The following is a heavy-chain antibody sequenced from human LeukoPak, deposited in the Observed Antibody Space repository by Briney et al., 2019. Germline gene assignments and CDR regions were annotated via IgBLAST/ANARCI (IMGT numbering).Heavy chain of an antibody. CDR1: GFTFSSYS. Sequence: GGSLRLSCAASGFTFSSYSMNWVRQAPGKGLEWVSSISSSSSYIYYADSVKGRFTISRDNAKNSLYLQMNSLRAEDTAVYYCARGAGSSPSGGLFDYWGQGTLVTVSS. J-gene: IGHJ4*02. V-gene: IGHV3-21*01. CDR2: ISSSSSYI. CDR3: ARGAGSSPSGGLFDY. D-gene: IGHD6-6*01.